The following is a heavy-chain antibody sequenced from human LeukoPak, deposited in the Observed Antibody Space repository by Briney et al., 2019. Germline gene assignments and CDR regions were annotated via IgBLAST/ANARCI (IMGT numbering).Heavy chain of an antibody. J-gene: IGHJ5*02. CDR3: AREVGVDSGYDWRTYNWFDP. Sequence: ASVKVSCKASGYTFTGYYMHWVRQAPGQGLEWMGWINPNSGGTNYAQKFQGRVTMTRDTSISTAYMELSRLRSDDTAVYYCAREVGVDSGYDWRTYNWFDPWGQGTQVTVSS. V-gene: IGHV1-2*02. CDR1: GYTFTGYY. CDR2: INPNSGGT. D-gene: IGHD5-12*01.